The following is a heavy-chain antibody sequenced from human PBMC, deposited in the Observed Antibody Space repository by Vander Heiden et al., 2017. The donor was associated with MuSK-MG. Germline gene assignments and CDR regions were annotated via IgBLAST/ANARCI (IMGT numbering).Heavy chain of an antibody. D-gene: IGHD6-13*01. CDR2: ISWDGGST. J-gene: IGHJ4*02. CDR1: GFTFDDYA. Sequence: EVQLVASGGVVVQPGGSLRLSCAASGFTFDDYAMHWVRQAPGKGLEWVSLISWDGGSTYYADSVKGRFTISRDNSKNSLYLQMNSLRAEDTALYYCAKDVEGDIAAALVIDYWGQGTLVTVSS. CDR3: AKDVEGDIAAALVIDY. V-gene: IGHV3-43D*03.